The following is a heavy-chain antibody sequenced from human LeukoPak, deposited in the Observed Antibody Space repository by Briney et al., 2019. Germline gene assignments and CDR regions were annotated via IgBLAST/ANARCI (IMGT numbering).Heavy chain of an antibody. CDR2: MNPNSGNT. J-gene: IGHJ4*02. Sequence: ASVKVSCKASGYTFTSYDINWVRQATGQGLEWMGWMNPNSGNTGYAQKFQGRVTMTRNTSISTAYMELSSLRSEDTAVYYCARDRLIVGAYFDYWGQGTLVTVSS. CDR1: GYTFTSYD. CDR3: ARDRLIVGAYFDY. D-gene: IGHD1-26*01. V-gene: IGHV1-8*01.